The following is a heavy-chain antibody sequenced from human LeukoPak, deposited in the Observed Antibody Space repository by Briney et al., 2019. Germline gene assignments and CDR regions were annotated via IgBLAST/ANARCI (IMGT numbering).Heavy chain of an antibody. V-gene: IGHV4-31*03. CDR3: ARDKLAYCGGDCPPDAFDI. D-gene: IGHD2-21*02. CDR2: IYYSGST. CDR1: GGSISSGGYY. Sequence: SQTLSLTCTVSGGSISSGGYYWSWIRQHPGKGLEWIGYIYYSGSTYYNPSLKSRVTISVDTSKSQFSLKLSSVTAADTAVYYCARDKLAYCGGDCPPDAFDIWGQGTMVTVSS. J-gene: IGHJ3*02.